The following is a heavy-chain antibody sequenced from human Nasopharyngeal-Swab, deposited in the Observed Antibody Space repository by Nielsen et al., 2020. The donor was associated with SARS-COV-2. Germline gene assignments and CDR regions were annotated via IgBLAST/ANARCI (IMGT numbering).Heavy chain of an antibody. Sequence: GGSLRLSCAASGFTISSYDMHWVRQATGKGLEWVSAIGTAGDPYYPGSVKGRFTISRENAKNSLYLQLNSLRAGDTAVYYCARGEATRNSWYFDLWGRGTLVTVSS. D-gene: IGHD5-12*01. CDR1: GFTISSYD. CDR3: ARGEATRNSWYFDL. V-gene: IGHV3-13*05. CDR2: IGTAGDP. J-gene: IGHJ2*01.